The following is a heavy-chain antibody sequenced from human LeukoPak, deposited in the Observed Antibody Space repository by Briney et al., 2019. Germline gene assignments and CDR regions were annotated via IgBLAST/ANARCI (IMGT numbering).Heavy chain of an antibody. CDR1: GFTFDDYA. D-gene: IGHD3-10*01. CDR3: AKDARAITMVRGVSRGYFDY. J-gene: IGHJ4*02. CDR2: FSWNSGSI. V-gene: IGHV3-9*01. Sequence: GRSLRLSCAASGFTFDDYAMHWVRQAPGKGLEWVSGFSWNSGSIGCADSVKGRFTISRDNAKNSLYLQMNGLRAEDTALYYCAKDARAITMVRGVSRGYFDYWGQGTLVTVSS.